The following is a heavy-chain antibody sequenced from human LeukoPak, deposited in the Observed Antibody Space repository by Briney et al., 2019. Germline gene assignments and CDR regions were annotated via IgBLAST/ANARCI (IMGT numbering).Heavy chain of an antibody. V-gene: IGHV4-59*01. J-gene: IGHJ4*01. CDR3: ARANSVEMATLWFQSD. CDR1: GGSISSYY. CDR2: IYYSGST. D-gene: IGHD5-24*01. Sequence: SETLSLTCTVSGGSISSYYWSWIRQPPGKGLEWIGYIYYSGSTNYNPSLKSRITISVDTSKNQLSLKLSSVTAADTAVYYCARANSVEMATLWFQSDWGQEPWSPSPQ.